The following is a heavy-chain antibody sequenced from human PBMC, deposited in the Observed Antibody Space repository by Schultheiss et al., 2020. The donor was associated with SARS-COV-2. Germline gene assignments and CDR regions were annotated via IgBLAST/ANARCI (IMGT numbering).Heavy chain of an antibody. V-gene: IGHV3-11*05. CDR3: ARDAVACSSTSCPSDWGYYYYMDV. Sequence: GESLKISCAASGFTFSDYYMSWIRQAPGKGLEWVSYISSSSSYTNYADSVKGRFTISRDNAKNSLYLQMNSLRAEDTAVYYCARDAVACSSTSCPSDWGYYYYMDVWGKGTTVTVSS. J-gene: IGHJ6*03. CDR1: GFTFSDYY. CDR2: ISSSSSYT. D-gene: IGHD2-2*01.